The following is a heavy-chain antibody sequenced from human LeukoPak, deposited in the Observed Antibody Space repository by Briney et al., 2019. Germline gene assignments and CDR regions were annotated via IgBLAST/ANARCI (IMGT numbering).Heavy chain of an antibody. CDR1: GFTFSSYG. J-gene: IGHJ4*02. Sequence: PGWSLRLSCAASGFTFSSYGMSWFRQAPGKGLEWLSAISGSGDSTYYADSVQGRFTISRDNSKNTLYLQMSSLRAEDTAVYYCANSPKSDYWGQGTLVTVSS. CDR3: ANSPKSDY. V-gene: IGHV3-23*01. CDR2: ISGSGDST.